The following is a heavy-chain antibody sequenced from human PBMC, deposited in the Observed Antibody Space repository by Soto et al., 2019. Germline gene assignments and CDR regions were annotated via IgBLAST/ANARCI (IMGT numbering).Heavy chain of an antibody. V-gene: IGHV3-23*01. CDR1: GFTFSSYA. J-gene: IGHJ3*02. Sequence: PGGSLRLSCAASGFTFSSYAMSWVRQAPGKGLEWVSAISGSGGSTYYADSVKGRFTISRDNSKNTLYLQMNSLSAEDTAVYYCAKDMAVYDYIWGSYRYPKGNDAFDIWGQGTMVTVSS. D-gene: IGHD3-16*02. CDR2: ISGSGGST. CDR3: AKDMAVYDYIWGSYRYPKGNDAFDI.